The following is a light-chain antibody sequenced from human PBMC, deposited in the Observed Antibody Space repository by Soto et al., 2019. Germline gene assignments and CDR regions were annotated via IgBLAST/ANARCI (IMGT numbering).Light chain of an antibody. V-gene: IGLV3-1*01. CDR2: QDS. CDR1: KLGDKY. Sequence: SSELTQPPSVSVSPGQTASITCSGDKLGDKYVCWYQQKPGQSPVVVMYQDSKRPSGIPERFSGSNSGNTATLTISGTQAMDEADYYCQAWDRSTVVLGGGNKVTVL. J-gene: IGLJ2*01. CDR3: QAWDRSTVV.